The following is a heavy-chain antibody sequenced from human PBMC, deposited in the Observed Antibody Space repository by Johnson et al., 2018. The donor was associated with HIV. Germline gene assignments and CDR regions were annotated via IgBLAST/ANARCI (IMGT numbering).Heavy chain of an antibody. D-gene: IGHD6-13*01. V-gene: IGHV3-11*04. CDR3: AREGDSSSWLKFEI. Sequence: QVQLVESGGGLVKPGGSLRLSCAASGFTFSDYYMSWILQAPGKGLEWVSYISSSGSTIYYADSVKGRFTISRDNAKNSLYLQMHSLRAEDTAGYYCAREGDSSSWLKFEIWGQGKMVTVSS. J-gene: IGHJ3*02. CDR2: ISSSGSTI. CDR1: GFTFSDYY.